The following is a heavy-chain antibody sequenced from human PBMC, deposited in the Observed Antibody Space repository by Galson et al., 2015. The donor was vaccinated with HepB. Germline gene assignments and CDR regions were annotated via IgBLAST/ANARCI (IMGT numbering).Heavy chain of an antibody. CDR3: ARDQPGGYSTNTSCYGPQPYFDS. CDR1: GFTFRYYV. V-gene: IGHV3-21*01. Sequence: SLRLSCAASGFTFRYYVMHWVRQAPGKGLEWVSSISSGGSDIYYADSVKGRFTISRDNAESSLYLQMNSLRVEDTAVYYCARDQPGGYSTNTSCYGPQPYFDSWSQGTLVTVSS. D-gene: IGHD2-2*01. J-gene: IGHJ4*02. CDR2: ISSGGSDI.